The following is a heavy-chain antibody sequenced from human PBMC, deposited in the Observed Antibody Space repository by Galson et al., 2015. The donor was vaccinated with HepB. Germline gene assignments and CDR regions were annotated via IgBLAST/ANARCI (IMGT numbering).Heavy chain of an antibody. V-gene: IGHV3-7*03. D-gene: IGHD3-9*01. CDR3: ANTYYDILTGWPLDY. J-gene: IGHJ4*02. CDR1: GFTFSSYW. Sequence: SLRLSCAASGFTFSSYWMSWVRQAPGKGLEWVANIKQDGSEKYYVDSVKGRFTISRDNAKNSLYLQMNSLRAEDTAVYYCANTYYDILTGWPLDYWGQGTLVTVSS. CDR2: IKQDGSEK.